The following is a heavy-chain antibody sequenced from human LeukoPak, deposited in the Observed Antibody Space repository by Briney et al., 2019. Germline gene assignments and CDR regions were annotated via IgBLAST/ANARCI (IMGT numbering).Heavy chain of an antibody. J-gene: IGHJ4*02. CDR1: GYTFTGYY. CDR3: ARVIIGDCSSTSCYIDY. V-gene: IGHV1-2*04. Sequence: ASVKVSCKASGYTFTGYYMHWVRQAPGQGLEWMGWINPNSGGTNYAQKFQGWVTMTRDTSISAAYMELSRLRSDDTAVYYCARVIIGDCSSTSCYIDYWGRGTLVTVSS. CDR2: INPNSGGT. D-gene: IGHD2-2*01.